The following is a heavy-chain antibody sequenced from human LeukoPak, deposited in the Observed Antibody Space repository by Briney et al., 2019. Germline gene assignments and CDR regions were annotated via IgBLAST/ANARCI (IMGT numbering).Heavy chain of an antibody. CDR1: GFTFSSYA. D-gene: IGHD2-8*01. Sequence: GRSLRLSCAASGFTFSSYAMHWVRQAPGKGLEWVAVISYDGSNKYCADSVKGRFTISRDNSKNTLYLQMNSLRAEDTAVYYCARDRVYPFFDHWGQGALVTVSS. CDR2: ISYDGSNK. J-gene: IGHJ4*02. V-gene: IGHV3-30*04. CDR3: ARDRVYPFFDH.